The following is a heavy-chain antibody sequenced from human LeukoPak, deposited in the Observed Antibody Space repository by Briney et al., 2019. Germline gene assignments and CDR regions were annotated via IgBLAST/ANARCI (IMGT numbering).Heavy chain of an antibody. D-gene: IGHD2/OR15-2a*01. Sequence: GGSLRLSCAASEFTFSSYSMNWVRQAPGKGLEWVSLISTSSSYIYYADSVKGRFTISRDNAKNSLYLQMNTLRAEDTARYYCAKYLSAKGPPYGLDVWGQGTTVTVSS. V-gene: IGHV3-21*04. CDR1: EFTFSSYS. CDR2: ISTSSSYI. J-gene: IGHJ6*02. CDR3: AKYLSAKGPPYGLDV.